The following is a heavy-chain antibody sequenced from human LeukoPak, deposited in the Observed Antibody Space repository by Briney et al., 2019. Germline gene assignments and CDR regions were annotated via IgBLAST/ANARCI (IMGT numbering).Heavy chain of an antibody. CDR3: ARVNYDILTGRGNYFDY. CDR1: GFTFSSYG. J-gene: IGHJ4*02. D-gene: IGHD3-9*01. V-gene: IGHV3-30*03. Sequence: DPGGSLRLSCAASGFTFSSYGMHWVRQAPGKGLEWVAVISYDGSNKYYADSVKGRFTISRDNSKNTLYLQMNSLRAEDAAVYYCARVNYDILTGRGNYFDYWGQGTLVTVSS. CDR2: ISYDGSNK.